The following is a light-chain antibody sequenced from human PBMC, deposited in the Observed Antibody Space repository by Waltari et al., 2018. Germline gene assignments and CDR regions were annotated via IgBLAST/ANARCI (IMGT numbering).Light chain of an antibody. Sequence: QSALTQPRSVSGSPGQSVTISCTGPSSDVGGYNYVSWYQQHPGKAHKLMIYDVTKRPSGVPDRFSGSKSGNTASLTISGLQADDEADYYCCSYAGSYTWVFGGGTKLTVL. CDR1: SSDVGGYNY. J-gene: IGLJ3*02. CDR3: CSYAGSYTWV. CDR2: DVT. V-gene: IGLV2-11*01.